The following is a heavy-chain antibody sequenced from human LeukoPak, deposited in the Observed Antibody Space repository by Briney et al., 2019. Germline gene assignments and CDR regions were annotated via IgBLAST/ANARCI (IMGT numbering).Heavy chain of an antibody. J-gene: IGHJ5*02. CDR1: GGSYSGYY. CDR2: INHSGST. Sequence: SETLSLTCAVYGGSYSGYYWSWIRQPPGRGLEWIGEINHSGSTNYNPSLKSRVTISVDTSRNQFSLKLSSVTAADTAVYYCARGLGFDPWGQGTLVTVSS. CDR3: ARGLGFDP. V-gene: IGHV4-34*01.